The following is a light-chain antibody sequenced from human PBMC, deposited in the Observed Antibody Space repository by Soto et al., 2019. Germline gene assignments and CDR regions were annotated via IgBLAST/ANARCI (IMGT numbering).Light chain of an antibody. J-gene: IGKJ2*03. Sequence: AIQLTQSPSSLSASVGDRVTITCRASQGISSTLAWYQQKPGKAPKLLIYDASSLESGVPSRFRGSGSGTDFPLSIICVQPEDVATYYCRQFNNYRYSFGHGTKLEIK. CDR3: RQFNNYRYS. V-gene: IGKV1D-13*01. CDR1: QGISST. CDR2: DAS.